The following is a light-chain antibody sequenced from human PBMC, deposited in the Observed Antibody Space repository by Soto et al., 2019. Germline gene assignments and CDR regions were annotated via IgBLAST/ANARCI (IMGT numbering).Light chain of an antibody. CDR3: QQYSSWPRT. CDR1: QSVSSY. J-gene: IGKJ1*01. CDR2: GAS. V-gene: IGKV3-15*01. Sequence: DIVMTQSPATLSVSPGETATLSCRASQSVSSYLAWYQQKPGQAPRLLLSGASTRATGFPVRFSGSGSGTEFTLTISSLQSEDFVIYYCQQYSSWPRTCGQGTRVEIK.